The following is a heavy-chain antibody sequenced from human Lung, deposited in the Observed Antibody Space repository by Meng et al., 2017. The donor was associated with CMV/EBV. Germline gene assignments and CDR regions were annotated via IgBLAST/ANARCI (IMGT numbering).Heavy chain of an antibody. V-gene: IGHV1-69*02. D-gene: IGHD4-17*01. CDR2: IIPMLNMA. CDR1: GGTFSRYI. J-gene: IGHJ5*02. CDR3: VRQDYDDFRRGGGFDP. Sequence: SGGTFSRYISTWVRQAPGHGLEWMGRIIPMLNMAKYAQNFQGRVTITADKSTSTAYMELSGLSSEDTAMYYCVRQDYDDFRRGGGFDPWGQGTLVTVSS.